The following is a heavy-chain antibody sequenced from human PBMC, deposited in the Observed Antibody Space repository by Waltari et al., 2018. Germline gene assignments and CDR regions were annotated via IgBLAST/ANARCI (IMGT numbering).Heavy chain of an antibody. CDR1: GESFIGYY. Sequence: QMQLQQWGAGLLKPSETLSPPCAVSGESFIGYYWNWIRQPPGRGLEWIGEIHHSGSINYNPSLESRVTISQDMSKNQFSLKLTSVTAADTAVYYCVRGKMYSRPYFDYWGQGTLVTVSS. CDR3: VRGKMYSRPYFDY. CDR2: IHHSGSI. J-gene: IGHJ4*02. V-gene: IGHV4-34*01. D-gene: IGHD6-13*01.